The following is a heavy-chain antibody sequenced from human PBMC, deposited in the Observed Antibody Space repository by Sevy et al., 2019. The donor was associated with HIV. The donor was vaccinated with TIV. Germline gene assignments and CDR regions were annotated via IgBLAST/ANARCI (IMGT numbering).Heavy chain of an antibody. J-gene: IGHJ4*02. CDR1: GFTFSSYS. CDR2: ISSSSSYI. D-gene: IGHD6-13*01. CDR3: AREGGGVIAAAGDY. Sequence: GGSLRLSCAASGFTFSSYSMNWVRQAPGKGLEWVSSISSSSSYIYYADSVKGRFTISRDNAKNSLYLQMNSLRAEDRAVYYCAREGGGVIAAAGDYWGQGTLVTVSS. V-gene: IGHV3-21*01.